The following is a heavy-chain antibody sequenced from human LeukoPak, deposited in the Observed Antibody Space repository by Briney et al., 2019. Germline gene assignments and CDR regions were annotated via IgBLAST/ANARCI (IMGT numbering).Heavy chain of an antibody. D-gene: IGHD6-19*01. V-gene: IGHV1-69*13. CDR2: IIPIFNTK. CDR3: ARVDGSARELDY. CDR1: GGTLSTYS. Sequence: ASVKVSCKASGGTLSTYSISWVRQAPGQGLEWMGGIIPIFNTKNYAQRFQDRVILTADESTSTAYMELSSLRSEDTAVYYCARVDGSARELDYWGQGTLVTVSS. J-gene: IGHJ4*02.